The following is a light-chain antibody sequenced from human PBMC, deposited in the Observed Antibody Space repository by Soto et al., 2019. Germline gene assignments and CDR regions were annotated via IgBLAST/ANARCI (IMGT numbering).Light chain of an antibody. Sequence: QSALTQPRSVSGSPGHSVTISCIGTSSDIGTFNCVSWHQQRPGKAPRLVIYDVFQRPSGVPDRFSASKSGITASLTISGLQAEDEADYYCCSYAAGDTFKFGGGTKLTVL. CDR1: SSDIGTFNC. J-gene: IGLJ2*01. CDR2: DVF. CDR3: CSYAAGDTFK. V-gene: IGLV2-11*01.